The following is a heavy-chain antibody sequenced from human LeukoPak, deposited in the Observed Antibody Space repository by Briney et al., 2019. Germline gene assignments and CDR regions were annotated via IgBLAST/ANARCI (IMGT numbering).Heavy chain of an antibody. V-gene: IGHV4-31*02. CDR3: TRGADDYKTGS. J-gene: IGHJ1*01. Sequence: PSQTLSLICSVSGDFVINDNSIWSWIRQHPEKGLKWIGHFHPDGTTYYNPSLKGRLTISIDTSKNHYSLEMTSMTAADTAVYYCTRGADDYKTGSWGQGTLVTVSS. D-gene: IGHD5-24*01. CDR1: GDFVINDNSI. CDR2: FHPDGTT.